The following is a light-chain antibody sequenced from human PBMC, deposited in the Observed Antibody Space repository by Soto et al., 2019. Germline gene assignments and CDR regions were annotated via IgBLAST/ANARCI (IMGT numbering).Light chain of an antibody. CDR2: DVS. V-gene: IGLV2-14*01. Sequence: QSALTQPASVSGSPGQSITISCTGTSSDVGGYDYVSWYQQHPGKAPKFMIYDVSYRPSGVSNRFSGSKSGNTASLTISGLQAEDEADYYCSSYTSSSTLLVFGTGTKLTVL. CDR3: SSYTSSSTLLV. J-gene: IGLJ1*01. CDR1: SSDVGGYDY.